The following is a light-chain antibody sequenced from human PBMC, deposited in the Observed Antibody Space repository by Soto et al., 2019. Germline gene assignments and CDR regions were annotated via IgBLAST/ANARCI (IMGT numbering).Light chain of an antibody. J-gene: IGLJ2*01. Sequence: QSALTQPASVSGSPGQSITISCTGTYSDIGAYNFVSWYQHHPGKAPKLIIFDVDKRPSGVPDRFSGSKSGNTASLTISGLQAEDEADYYCCSYAGSSWIFGGGTKVTVL. V-gene: IGLV2-11*01. CDR2: DVD. CDR3: CSYAGSSWI. CDR1: YSDIGAYNF.